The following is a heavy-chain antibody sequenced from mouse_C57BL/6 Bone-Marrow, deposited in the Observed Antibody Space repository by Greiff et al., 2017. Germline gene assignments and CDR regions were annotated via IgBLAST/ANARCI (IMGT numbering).Heavy chain of an antibody. V-gene: IGHV1-64*01. CDR1: GYTFTSYW. J-gene: IGHJ2*01. CDR2: IHPNSAST. CDR3: ARSRNYYGSSYGYFDY. D-gene: IGHD1-1*01. Sequence: VQLQQPGAELVKPGASVKLSCKASGYTFTSYWMHWVKQRPGQGLEWIGMIHPNSASTNYNEKFKSKATLTVDKSSSTAYMQLSSLTSEDSAVYYCARSRNYYGSSYGYFDYWGQGTTLTVSS.